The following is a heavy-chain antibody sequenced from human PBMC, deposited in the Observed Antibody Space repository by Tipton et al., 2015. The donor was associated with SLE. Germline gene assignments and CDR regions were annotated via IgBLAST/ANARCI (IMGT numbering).Heavy chain of an antibody. CDR2: IKQDGSEK. CDR3: ARTQVDIVVVVAAGDAFDI. CDR1: GFTFSSYW. J-gene: IGHJ3*02. V-gene: IGHV3-7*01. Sequence: SLRLSCAASGFTFSSYWMSWVRQAPGKGLEWVANIKQDGSEKYYVDSVKGRFTISRDNSKNQFSLKLSSVTAADTAVYYCARTQVDIVVVVAAGDAFDIWGQGTMVTVSS. D-gene: IGHD2-15*01.